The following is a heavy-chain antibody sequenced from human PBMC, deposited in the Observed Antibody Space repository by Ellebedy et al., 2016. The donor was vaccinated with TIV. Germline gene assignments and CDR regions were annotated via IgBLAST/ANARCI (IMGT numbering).Heavy chain of an antibody. J-gene: IGHJ6*03. CDR3: ARDTLRYDFWSGDYGFGYYYYMDV. Sequence: GESLKISXAASGFTFSSYAMHWVRQAPGKGLEWVAFISYDGSNKYYADSVKGRFTISRDNSKNTLYLQMNSLRAEDTAVYYCARDTLRYDFWSGDYGFGYYYYMDVWGKGTTVTVSS. D-gene: IGHD3-3*01. CDR1: GFTFSSYA. CDR2: ISYDGSNK. V-gene: IGHV3-30-3*01.